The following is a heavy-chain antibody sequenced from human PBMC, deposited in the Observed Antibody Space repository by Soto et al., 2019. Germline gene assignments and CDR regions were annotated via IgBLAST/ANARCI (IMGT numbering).Heavy chain of an antibody. J-gene: IGHJ6*02. Sequence: GSLRLSCAASGFTLSSYGMHWVRQAPGKGLEWVAVIWYDGSNKYYADSVKGRFTISRDNSKNTLYLQMNSLRAEDTAVYYCARDSYYDFWSGYYAHYYYGMDVWGQGTTVTVSS. CDR2: IWYDGSNK. V-gene: IGHV3-33*01. CDR1: GFTLSSYG. D-gene: IGHD3-3*01. CDR3: ARDSYYDFWSGYYAHYYYGMDV.